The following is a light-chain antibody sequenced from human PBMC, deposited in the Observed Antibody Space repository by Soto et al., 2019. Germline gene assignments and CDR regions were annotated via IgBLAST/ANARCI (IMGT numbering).Light chain of an antibody. CDR2: DDN. CDR3: GSWDSRLSAYV. Sequence: QSVLTQPPSVSAAPGQKVTISCSVISSNIGGNSVSWYQQLPGTAPKLLIYDDNKRPSGIPDRFSGSKSGTSATLGITGFQTGDEADYYCGSWDSRLSAYVFATGTKVTVL. V-gene: IGLV1-51*01. CDR1: SSNIGGNS. J-gene: IGLJ1*01.